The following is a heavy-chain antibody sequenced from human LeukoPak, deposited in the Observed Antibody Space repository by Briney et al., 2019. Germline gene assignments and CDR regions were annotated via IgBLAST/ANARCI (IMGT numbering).Heavy chain of an antibody. D-gene: IGHD2-21*01. CDR2: IYSGDSGDST. Sequence: PGGSLRLSCAVSGFPVSSNYMNWVRQAPGKGLEWVSVIYSGDSGDSTYYADSVKGRFSISRDNSKNTLYLQMDSLRGEDTAVYYCAKDFRIGYSAHFDYWGQGALVTVSS. V-gene: IGHV3-53*01. CDR1: GFPVSSNY. J-gene: IGHJ4*02. CDR3: AKDFRIGYSAHFDY.